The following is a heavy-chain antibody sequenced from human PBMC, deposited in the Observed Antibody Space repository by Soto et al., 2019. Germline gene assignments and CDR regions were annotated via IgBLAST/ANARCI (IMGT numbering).Heavy chain of an antibody. J-gene: IGHJ4*02. CDR1: GFTFSSYA. CDR2: ISYDGSNK. Sequence: GGSLRLSCAASGFTFSSYAMHWVRQAPGKGLEWVAVISYDGSNKYYADSVKGRFTISRDNAKNTLYLQMNSLRAEDTAVYYCAGDRYRGYLDYSGQGTLVPVSS. CDR3: AGDRYRGYLDY. V-gene: IGHV3-30-3*01. D-gene: IGHD1-26*01.